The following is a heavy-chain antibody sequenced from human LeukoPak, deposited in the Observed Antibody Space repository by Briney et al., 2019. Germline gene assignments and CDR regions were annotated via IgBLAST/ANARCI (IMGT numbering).Heavy chain of an antibody. V-gene: IGHV3-13*04. CDR2: IGTAGDT. CDR3: ARAYYDILTVGVGYGMDV. D-gene: IGHD3-9*01. CDR1: GFTFSSYD. Sequence: SGGSLRLSCAPSGFTFSSYDMHWVRQATERGVECVSAIGTAGDTYYPGSGKGRFTLSRENAKISLYLQMNSLRAGDTAVYYCARAYYDILTVGVGYGMDVWGQGTTVTVSS. J-gene: IGHJ6*02.